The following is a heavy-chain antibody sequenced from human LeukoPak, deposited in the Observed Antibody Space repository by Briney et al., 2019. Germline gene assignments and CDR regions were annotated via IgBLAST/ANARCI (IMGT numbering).Heavy chain of an antibody. CDR1: GFTFSSYA. CDR3: AREVDTAMVGFYFDY. D-gene: IGHD5-18*01. V-gene: IGHV3-30-3*01. Sequence: PGGSLRLSCAASGFTFSSYAMHWVRQAPGKGLEWVAAISYDGSNRYYADSVKGRFTISRDNSKNTLYLQMNSLRAEDTAVYYCAREVDTAMVGFYFDYWGQGTLVTVSS. J-gene: IGHJ4*02. CDR2: ISYDGSNR.